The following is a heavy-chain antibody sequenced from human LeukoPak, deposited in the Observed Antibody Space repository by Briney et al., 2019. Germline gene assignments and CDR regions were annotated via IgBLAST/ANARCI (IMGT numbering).Heavy chain of an antibody. CDR2: ISPSGGST. V-gene: IGHV1-46*01. Sequence: APVEDSCKAFGYTLPSNYMHWLRQAPAQGPERMGEISPSGGSTTYAQPPQGRVTMTTATTTSTAYMELRGLGSDDTAAYYSARVGGADDYHSSCWFDAGGQGTLVTVS. CDR3: ARVGGADDYHSSCWFDA. CDR1: GYTLPSNY. J-gene: IGHJ5*02. D-gene: IGHD3-22*01.